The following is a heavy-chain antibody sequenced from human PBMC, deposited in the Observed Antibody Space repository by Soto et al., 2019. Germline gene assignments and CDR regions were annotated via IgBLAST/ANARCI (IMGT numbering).Heavy chain of an antibody. J-gene: IGHJ6*02. CDR2: INAGNGNT. CDR1: GYTFTSYA. V-gene: IGHV1-3*01. Sequence: ASVEVSCKASGYTFTSYAMHLVRQAPGQRLEGMGGINAGNGNTKYSQKFQGRVTITRDTSASTAYMELSSLRSEDTAAYHCARDTAMLHYNYCYGMDVWGQGTTVTVSS. CDR3: ARDTAMLHYNYCYGMDV. D-gene: IGHD5-18*01.